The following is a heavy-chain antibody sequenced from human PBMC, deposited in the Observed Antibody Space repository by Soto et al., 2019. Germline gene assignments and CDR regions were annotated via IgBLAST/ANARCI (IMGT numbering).Heavy chain of an antibody. Sequence: GGSLRLSCAASGFTFSSYWMSWVRQAPGKGLEWVANIKQDGSEKYYVDSVKGRFTISRDNAKNSLYLQMNSLRAEDTAVYYCARRGTVTTWQYYFDYWGQGTLVTVSS. J-gene: IGHJ4*02. CDR1: GFTFSSYW. D-gene: IGHD4-17*01. CDR2: IKQDGSEK. V-gene: IGHV3-7*01. CDR3: ARRGTVTTWQYYFDY.